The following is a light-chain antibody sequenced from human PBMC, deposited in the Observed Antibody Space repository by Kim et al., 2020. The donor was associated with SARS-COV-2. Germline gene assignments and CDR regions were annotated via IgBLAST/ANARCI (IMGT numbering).Light chain of an antibody. J-gene: IGLJ2*01. CDR1: SSNIGNNY. CDR3: AAWDDSLSGVV. CDR2: NS. Sequence: PGQRVPISCSGSSSNIGNNYLYWYQQLPGMAPKLLIYNSQRPSGVPARFSGSKSGTSASLAISGLRSGDEGDYYCAAWDDSLSGVVFGGGTQLTVL. V-gene: IGLV1-47*01.